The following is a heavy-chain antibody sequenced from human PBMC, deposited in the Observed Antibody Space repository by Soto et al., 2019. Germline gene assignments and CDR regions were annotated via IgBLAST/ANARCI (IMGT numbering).Heavy chain of an antibody. V-gene: IGHV3-23*01. Sequence: EVLLLESGGGLVQPGGSLRLSCEASGFSFSSFAMNWVRQAPGKGLEWVSAIGDGGASTYYADSVKGRFTISRDNSRNTLYLQLNSLRGEDTAVYYCAKGVELDVWGNGTTVTVSS. CDR2: IGDGGAST. CDR1: GFSFSSFA. D-gene: IGHD1-26*01. CDR3: AKGVELDV. J-gene: IGHJ6*04.